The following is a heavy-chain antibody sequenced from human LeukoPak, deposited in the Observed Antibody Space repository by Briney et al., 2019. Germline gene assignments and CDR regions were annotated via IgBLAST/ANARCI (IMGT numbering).Heavy chain of an antibody. CDR3: ARVGATGDY. V-gene: IGHV3-66*02. CDR1: GFAVSTNY. D-gene: IGHD5-12*01. CDR2: IYSDGST. J-gene: IGHJ4*02. Sequence: GGSLRLSCAASGFAVSTNYLSWVRQAPGKGLEWVSVIYSDGSTYYTDSVKGRFTISRDNSKNTLYLQMNSLRPEDTAVYYCARVGATGDYWGQGTLVTVSS.